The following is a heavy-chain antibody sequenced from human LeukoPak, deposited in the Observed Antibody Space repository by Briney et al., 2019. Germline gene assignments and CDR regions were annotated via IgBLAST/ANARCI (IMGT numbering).Heavy chain of an antibody. D-gene: IGHD1-26*01. J-gene: IGHJ4*02. CDR3: VPNSEKWELLAG. CDR1: RFTFSSFG. Sequence: GGSLRLSCAASRFTFSSFGMHWVRQAPGKGLEWVAFIRYDGSNTYYADSVKGRFTISRDNSKNTLYLQMNSLRAEDTAVYYCVPNSEKWELLAGWGQGTLVTVSS. V-gene: IGHV3-30*02. CDR2: IRYDGSNT.